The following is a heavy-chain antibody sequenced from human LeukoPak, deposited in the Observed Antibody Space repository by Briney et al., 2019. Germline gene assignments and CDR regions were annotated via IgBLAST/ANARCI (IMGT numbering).Heavy chain of an antibody. J-gene: IGHJ4*02. CDR3: ARDLGSGYPD. V-gene: IGHV3-48*03. CDR1: GFTSSSYE. CDR2: ISSSGSTI. Sequence: GGSLRLSCAASGFTSSSYEMNWVRQAPGKGLEWVSYISSSGSTIYYADSVKGRFTISRDNAKNSLYLQMNSLRAEDTAVYYCARDLGSGYPDWGQGTLVTVSS. D-gene: IGHD3-22*01.